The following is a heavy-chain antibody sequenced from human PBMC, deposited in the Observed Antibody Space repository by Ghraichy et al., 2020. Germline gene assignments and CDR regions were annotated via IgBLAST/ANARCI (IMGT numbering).Heavy chain of an antibody. CDR1: GFTFRSYA. J-gene: IGHJ4*02. CDR3: ARDRTGGVAVAGKGLGY. CDR2: ISYDESNK. D-gene: IGHD6-19*01. V-gene: IGHV3-30*04. Sequence: GWSLRLSCAASGFTFRSYAMHWVRQAPGKGLKWVAVISYDESNKYYTDSVKGRFTISRDNSKNTLYLQMNSLRAEDTAVYYCARDRTGGVAVAGKGLGYWGQGTLVTGSS.